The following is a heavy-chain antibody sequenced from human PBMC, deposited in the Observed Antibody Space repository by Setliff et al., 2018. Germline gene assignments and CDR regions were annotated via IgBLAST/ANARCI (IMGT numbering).Heavy chain of an antibody. CDR2: IYYSGST. D-gene: IGHD3-22*01. Sequence: PSETLSLTCTVSGGSISSGGYYWSWIRQHPGKGLEWIGYIYYSGSTYYNPSLKSRVTISVDTSKNQFSLKLSSVTAADTAVYYCARGHYYDSSGYYPYYFDYWGQGTLVTVS. J-gene: IGHJ4*02. V-gene: IGHV4-31*03. CDR1: GGSISSGGYY. CDR3: ARGHYYDSSGYYPYYFDY.